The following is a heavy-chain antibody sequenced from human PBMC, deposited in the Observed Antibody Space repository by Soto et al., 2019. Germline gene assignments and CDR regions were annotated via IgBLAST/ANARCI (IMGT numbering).Heavy chain of an antibody. CDR3: ARPYCRSTRCYLYYYGMDV. D-gene: IGHD2-2*01. V-gene: IGHV3-30*04. J-gene: IGHJ6*02. Sequence: QVQVVESGGGVVQPGTSLRLSCAASGFTFSVSAIHWVRQAPGKGLEWVAVISSDGRHQYYADSVRGRFTISRDNPKNTLYLQMNSLRAEDTAVYYCARPYCRSTRCYLYYYGMDVWGPGTTVTVSS. CDR2: ISSDGRHQ. CDR1: GFTFSVSA.